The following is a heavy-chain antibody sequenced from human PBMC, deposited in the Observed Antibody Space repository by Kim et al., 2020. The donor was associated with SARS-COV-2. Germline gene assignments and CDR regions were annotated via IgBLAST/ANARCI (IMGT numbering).Heavy chain of an antibody. CDR3: AREGDVGPMDY. Sequence: GGSLRLSCAASGFTVSSNYMSWVRQAPGKGLEWVSVIYSGGSTDYADSVKGRFTISRHNSENTLYLQMNSLRVEDTAVYYCAREGDVGPMDYWGQGTLVTVSS. J-gene: IGHJ4*02. V-gene: IGHV3-53*04. CDR1: GFTVSSNY. CDR2: IYSGGST. D-gene: IGHD1-26*01.